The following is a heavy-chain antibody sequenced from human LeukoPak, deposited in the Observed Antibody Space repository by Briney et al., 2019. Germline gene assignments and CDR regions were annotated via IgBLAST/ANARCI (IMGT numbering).Heavy chain of an antibody. V-gene: IGHV4-34*01. J-gene: IGHJ5*02. CDR2: INHSGST. D-gene: IGHD3-16*02. Sequence: SETLSLTCAVYGGSFSGYYWGWIRQPPGKGLEWIGEINHSGSTNYNPSLKSRVTISVDTSKNQFSLKLSSVTAADTAVYYCARGRLNDYVWGSYRYNPRGNWFDPWGQGTLVTVSS. CDR1: GGSFSGYY. CDR3: ARGRLNDYVWGSYRYNPRGNWFDP.